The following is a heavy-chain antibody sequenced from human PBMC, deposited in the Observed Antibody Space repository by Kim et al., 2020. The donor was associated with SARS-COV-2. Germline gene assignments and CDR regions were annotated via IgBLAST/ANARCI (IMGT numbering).Heavy chain of an antibody. D-gene: IGHD2-15*01. CDR1: GGTFSSYA. CDR3: ARNPLYCSGGSCYPNHYYGMDV. V-gene: IGHV1-69*13. CDR2: IIPIFGTA. Sequence: SVKVSCKASGGTFSSYAISWVRQAPGQGLEWMGGIIPIFGTANYAQKFQGRVTITADESTSTAYMELSSLRSEDTAVYYCARNPLYCSGGSCYPNHYYGMDVWGQGTTVTVSS. J-gene: IGHJ6*02.